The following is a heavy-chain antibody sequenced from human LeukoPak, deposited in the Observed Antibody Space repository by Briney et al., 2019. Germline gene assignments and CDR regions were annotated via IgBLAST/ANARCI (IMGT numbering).Heavy chain of an antibody. CDR2: ISYDGGNK. CDR3: AKYKESSSWYYFDY. Sequence: GGSLRLSCAASGFTFSSYGMHWVRQAPGKGLEWVAVISYDGGNKYYADSVKGRFTISRDNSKNTLYLQMSSLRAEDTAVYYCAKYKESSSWYYFDYWGQGTLVTVSS. CDR1: GFTFSSYG. J-gene: IGHJ4*02. D-gene: IGHD6-13*01. V-gene: IGHV3-30*18.